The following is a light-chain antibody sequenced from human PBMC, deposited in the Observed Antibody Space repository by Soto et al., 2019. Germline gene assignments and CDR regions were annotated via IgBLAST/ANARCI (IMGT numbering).Light chain of an antibody. CDR2: ATS. CDR1: ESVSSTY. Sequence: EVVLTQSPGPLSLSPGERATLSCRASESVSSTYFAWYQQKPGQAPRLLIYATSSRATGIPDRFSGSGSGTDFTLTISRLEPEDFAVYYCQQYGRTPYTFGRGTRLEIK. V-gene: IGKV3-20*01. J-gene: IGKJ2*01. CDR3: QQYGRTPYT.